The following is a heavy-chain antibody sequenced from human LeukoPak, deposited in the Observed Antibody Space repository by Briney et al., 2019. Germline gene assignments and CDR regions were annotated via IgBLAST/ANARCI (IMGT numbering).Heavy chain of an antibody. CDR3: ATGYSKYYFDY. D-gene: IGHD4-11*01. CDR1: GFTFSSYS. Sequence: NPGGSLRLSCAASGFTFSSYSMHWVRQAPGKGLEWVSSITGSSSYIYYADSVKGRFTISRDNANNSLYLQMNSLRADDTAVYYCATGYSKYYFDYWGQGTLVTVSS. CDR2: ITGSSSYI. V-gene: IGHV3-21*01. J-gene: IGHJ4*02.